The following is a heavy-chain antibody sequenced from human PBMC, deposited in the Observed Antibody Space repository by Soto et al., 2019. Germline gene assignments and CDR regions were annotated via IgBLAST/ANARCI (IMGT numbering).Heavy chain of an antibody. CDR3: ARDRVRGPYYDILTGYYQGWYFDL. V-gene: IGHV3-7*05. CDR2: IKQDGSEK. J-gene: IGHJ2*01. D-gene: IGHD3-9*01. Sequence: EVQLVESGGGLVQPGGSLRLSCAASGFTFSSYWMSWVRQAPGKGLEWVANIKQDGSEKYYVDSVKGRFTISRDNAKNSLYLQMNSLRAEDTAVYYCARDRVRGPYYDILTGYYQGWYFDLWGRGTLVTVSS. CDR1: GFTFSSYW.